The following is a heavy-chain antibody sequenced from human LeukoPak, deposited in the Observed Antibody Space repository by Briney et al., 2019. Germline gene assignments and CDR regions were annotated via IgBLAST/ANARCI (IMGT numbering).Heavy chain of an antibody. V-gene: IGHV4-39*01. CDR2: IYYSGNT. Sequence: SETLSLTCTVSGGSISSNSYYWGWIRQPPGKGLEWIGSIYYSGNTYYNASLKSQVSISIDTSKNQFSLRLTSVTAADTAVYFCARNSSGSSFDRWGQGTLVSVSS. D-gene: IGHD6-19*01. CDR1: GGSISSNSYY. J-gene: IGHJ4*02. CDR3: ARNSSGSSFDR.